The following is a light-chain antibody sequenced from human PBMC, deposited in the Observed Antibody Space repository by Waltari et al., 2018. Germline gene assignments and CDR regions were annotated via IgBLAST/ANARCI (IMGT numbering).Light chain of an antibody. J-gene: IGKJ1*01. V-gene: IGKV1-39*01. CDR1: QSIRNY. CDR2: STS. CDR3: QQSYSNVRT. Sequence: DIQMTQSPSSLSASVGDRITITCRASQSIRNYLNWYQQKPGKAPNLLIYSTSNLQSGVPSRFSGSGSGTDFTLTISSLQPEDFATYYCQQSYSNVRTFGKGTKVEVK.